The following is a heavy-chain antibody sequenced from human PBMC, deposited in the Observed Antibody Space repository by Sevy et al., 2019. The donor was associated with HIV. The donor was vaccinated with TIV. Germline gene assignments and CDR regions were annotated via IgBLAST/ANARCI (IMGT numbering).Heavy chain of an antibody. J-gene: IGHJ4*02. CDR1: GLTFSSYA. CDR3: AGASRRGFDY. V-gene: IGHV3-23*01. D-gene: IGHD1-26*01. Sequence: GGSLRLSCAVSGLTFSSYAVSWVRQAPGKGLEWVSAISNSGGSGGKTYYADSVKGRFTISRDTSKNTLYLQMNSLRAQDAALFYWAGASRRGFDYRGQGPLVTVSS. CDR2: ISNSGGSGGKT.